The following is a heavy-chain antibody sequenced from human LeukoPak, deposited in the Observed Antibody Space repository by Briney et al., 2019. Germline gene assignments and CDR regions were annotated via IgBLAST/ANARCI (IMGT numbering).Heavy chain of an antibody. CDR2: ISSSSSYI. CDR3: ARESGSGEFCS. CDR1: RFTFSSYK. D-gene: IGHD6-19*01. V-gene: IGHV3-21*01. J-gene: IGHJ4*02. Sequence: GGSLRLSCAASRFTFSSYKVNWVRQAPGKGLEWVSSISSSSSYIYYADSVKGRFTISRDNARNSLYLQMNSLRAEDTAVYYCARESGSGEFCSRAQGTLVTVSS.